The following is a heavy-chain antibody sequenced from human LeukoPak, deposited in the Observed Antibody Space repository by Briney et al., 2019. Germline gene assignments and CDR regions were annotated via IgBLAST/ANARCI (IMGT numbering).Heavy chain of an antibody. J-gene: IGHJ4*02. CDR1: GFTFGSYW. CDR2: INTDGGDT. CDR3: ARDEKIVGASGQDY. V-gene: IGHV3-74*01. D-gene: IGHD1-26*01. Sequence: PGGSLRLSCAATGFTFGSYWMHWVRQAPGKGLVWVSRINTDGGDTIYADSVKGRFIISRDNAKNTLLLQMNSLRAEDTAVYYCARDEKIVGASGQDYWGQGTLVTVSS.